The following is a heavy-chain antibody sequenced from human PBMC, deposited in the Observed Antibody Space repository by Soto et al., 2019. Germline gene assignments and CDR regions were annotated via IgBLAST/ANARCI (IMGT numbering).Heavy chain of an antibody. CDR2: IYYRGST. J-gene: IGHJ6*02. CDR1: GGSISSYY. D-gene: IGHD5-12*01. Sequence: QVQLQESGPGLVKPSETLSLTCTVSGGSISSYYWSWIRQPPGKGLEWIGYIYYRGSTNYNPSLKSRVTLSVATSKNQFSLKLSSVTAADTAVYYCARVIGGYDYYYYYGMDVWGQGTTVTVSS. V-gene: IGHV4-59*01. CDR3: ARVIGGYDYYYYYGMDV.